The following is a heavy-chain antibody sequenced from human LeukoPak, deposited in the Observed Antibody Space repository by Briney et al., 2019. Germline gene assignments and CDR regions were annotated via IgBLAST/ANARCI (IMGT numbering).Heavy chain of an antibody. CDR2: INPSDTST. V-gene: IGHV1-46*01. J-gene: IGHJ4*02. Sequence: ASVKVSCEASGYTFTNHYMHWVRQAPGQGLEWMGMINPSDTSTNYAQKFQGRVTMTRDLSMSTVYMELSSLRSEDTAVYYCARAGGWYQYYFDYWGQGALVTVSS. CDR3: ARAGGWYQYYFDY. CDR1: GYTFTNHY. D-gene: IGHD6-19*01.